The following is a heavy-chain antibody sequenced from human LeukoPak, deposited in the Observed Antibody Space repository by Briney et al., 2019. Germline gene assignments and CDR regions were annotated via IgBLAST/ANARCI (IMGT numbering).Heavy chain of an antibody. V-gene: IGHV1-18*01. CDR1: NYTFTGYG. CDR2: ISVYNGNT. CDR3: ARVRFTTPLYYFDS. D-gene: IGHD3-22*01. Sequence: ASVKVSCKASNYTFTGYGISWVRQAPGQGLEWLGWISVYNGNTNYAQNLQGRVTMTIDTSTSTAYMELRSLRSDDTALYYCARVRFTTPLYYFDSWGQGTLVTVSS. J-gene: IGHJ4*02.